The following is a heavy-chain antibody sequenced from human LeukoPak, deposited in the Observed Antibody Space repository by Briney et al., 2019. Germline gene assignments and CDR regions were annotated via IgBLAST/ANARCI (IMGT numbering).Heavy chain of an antibody. CDR2: ISAYNDNT. J-gene: IGHJ5*02. D-gene: IGHD2-15*01. Sequence: ASXKVSCKASGYTFTNYGISWVRQAPEQGPEWMGWISAYNDNTNYAQKFQGRLTMTADTSTSTAYMELRSLRSDDTAVYYCARDEVVVTSTLFDPWGQGTLVTASS. V-gene: IGHV1-18*01. CDR3: ARDEVVVTSTLFDP. CDR1: GYTFTNYG.